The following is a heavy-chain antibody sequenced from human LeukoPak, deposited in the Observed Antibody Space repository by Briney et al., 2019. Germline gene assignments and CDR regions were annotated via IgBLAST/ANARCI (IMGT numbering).Heavy chain of an antibody. D-gene: IGHD2-8*01. CDR2: ISAYNGNT. CDR3: ARDYCTNGVCYRAYNWFDP. V-gene: IGHV1-18*01. Sequence: ASVKVSCKASGYSFTSNVISWVRQAPGQGLEWMGWISAYNGNTNYAQKFQGRVTMTRDTSISTAYMELSRLRSDDTAVYYYARDYCTNGVCYRAYNWFDPWGQGTLVTVSS. CDR1: GYSFTSNV. J-gene: IGHJ5*02.